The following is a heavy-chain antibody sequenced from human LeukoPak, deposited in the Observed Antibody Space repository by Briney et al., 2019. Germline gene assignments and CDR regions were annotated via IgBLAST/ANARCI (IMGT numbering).Heavy chain of an antibody. Sequence: EESLKISCKGSGYSFTSYWIAWVRQMPGKGLEWMGIIYPDDSDTRYSPSFQGQVTISADKSISTAYLQWSSLKASDTAMYYCARLPYCSGGSCPPVYFDSWGQGTLVTVSS. J-gene: IGHJ4*02. CDR1: GYSFTSYW. CDR2: IYPDDSDT. D-gene: IGHD2-15*01. V-gene: IGHV5-51*01. CDR3: ARLPYCSGGSCPPVYFDS.